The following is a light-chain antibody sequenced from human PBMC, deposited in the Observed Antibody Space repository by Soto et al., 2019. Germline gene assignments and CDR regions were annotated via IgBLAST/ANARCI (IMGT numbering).Light chain of an antibody. Sequence: EIVLTQSPGTLSLSPGDRATLSCRASQSVSRSYLGWYQQKPGQAPRPLMYGASIRAAGVPDRFSGSGSGTEFTLTISRLEPEDFTVYYCHHYETFGQGTKVDI. CDR3: HHYET. V-gene: IGKV3-20*01. J-gene: IGKJ1*01. CDR2: GAS. CDR1: QSVSRSY.